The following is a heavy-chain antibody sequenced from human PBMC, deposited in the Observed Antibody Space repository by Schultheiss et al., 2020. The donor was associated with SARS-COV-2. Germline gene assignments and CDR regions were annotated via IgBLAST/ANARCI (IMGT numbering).Heavy chain of an antibody. D-gene: IGHD3-22*01. Sequence: ASVKVSCKASGYTFTSYDINWVRQATGQGLEWMGWMNPNSGNTGYAQKFQGRVTMTRNTSISTAYMELRSLRSDDTAVYYCAREDSSGYYYPFYYYYYYMDVWGKGTTVTVSS. CDR3: AREDSSGYYYPFYYYYYYMDV. CDR1: GYTFTSYD. CDR2: MNPNSGNT. J-gene: IGHJ6*03. V-gene: IGHV1-8*01.